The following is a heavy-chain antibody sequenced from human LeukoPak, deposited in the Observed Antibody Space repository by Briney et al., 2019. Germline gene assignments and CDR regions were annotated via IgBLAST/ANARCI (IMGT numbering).Heavy chain of an antibody. J-gene: IGHJ4*02. V-gene: IGHV1-69*01. CDR2: IIPIFGTA. CDR3: ARGFPNVNKYYDILTGYPYYFDY. CDR1: GGTFSSYA. Sequence: GSSVKVSCKASGGTFSSYAISWVRQAPGQGLEWMGGIIPIFGTANYAQKFQGRVTITADESTSTAYMELSSLRSEDTAVYYCARGFPNVNKYYDILTGYPYYFDYWGQGTLVTLSS. D-gene: IGHD3-9*01.